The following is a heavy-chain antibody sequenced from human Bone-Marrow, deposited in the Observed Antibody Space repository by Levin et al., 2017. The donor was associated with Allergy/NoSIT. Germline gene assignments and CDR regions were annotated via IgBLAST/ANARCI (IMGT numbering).Heavy chain of an antibody. CDR2: ISYDGSNK. CDR1: GFTFSSYA. D-gene: IGHD5-24*01. J-gene: IGHJ4*02. CDR3: ARAGGGDGYNSPPYYFDY. Sequence: TGGSLRLSCAASGFTFSSYAMHWVRQAPGKGLEWVAVISYDGSNKYYADSVKGRFTISRDNSKNTLYLQMNSLRAEDTAVYYCARAGGGDGYNSPPYYFDYWGQGTLVTVSS. V-gene: IGHV3-30*04.